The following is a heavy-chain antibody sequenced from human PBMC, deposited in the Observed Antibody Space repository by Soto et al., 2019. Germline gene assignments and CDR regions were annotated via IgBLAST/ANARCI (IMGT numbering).Heavy chain of an antibody. CDR3: AKDSTIGSNSTS. CDR1: GNTFISNV. CDR2: ISAYSGNA. J-gene: IGHJ5*02. Sequence: GASVKVSCKASGNTFISNVINWVRQAPGQGLEWMGWISAYSGNAVYVQKFQGRVTMTVDTSTSTAYMELRSLRAEDTAVYFCAKDSTIGSNSTSWGQRTPVTVSS. V-gene: IGHV1-18*01. D-gene: IGHD4-4*01.